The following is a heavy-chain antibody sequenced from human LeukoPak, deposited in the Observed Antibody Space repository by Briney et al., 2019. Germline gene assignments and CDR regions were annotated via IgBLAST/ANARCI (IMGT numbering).Heavy chain of an antibody. D-gene: IGHD4-11*01. Sequence: PGGSLRLSCAASGFTFSNCGMHWVRQAPGKGLEWVAFIWYDGSDKYYADSVKGRFTISRDNSQSALYLQMNSLRAEGTAVYYCAKGGGTVTILNYFDTWGQGTLVTVSS. CDR2: IWYDGSDK. CDR3: AKGGGTVTILNYFDT. CDR1: GFTFSNCG. J-gene: IGHJ5*02. V-gene: IGHV3-30*02.